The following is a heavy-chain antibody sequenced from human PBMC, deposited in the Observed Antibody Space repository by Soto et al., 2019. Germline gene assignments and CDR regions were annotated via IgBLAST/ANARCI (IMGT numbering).Heavy chain of an antibody. Sequence: EVQLLESGGGLVQPGGSLRLTCVGSGFTFRNQDMRWVRQAPGKGLEWVSGISGRGGVTYYADSMKGRFTISRDNSKNTLYLQMNNLRANDTAVYYCPKDRQFRSYYESAGHYNDWGQGTLVTVSS. D-gene: IGHD3-22*01. CDR1: GFTFRNQD. V-gene: IGHV3-23*01. CDR3: PKDRQFRSYYESAGHYND. CDR2: ISGRGGVT. J-gene: IGHJ4*02.